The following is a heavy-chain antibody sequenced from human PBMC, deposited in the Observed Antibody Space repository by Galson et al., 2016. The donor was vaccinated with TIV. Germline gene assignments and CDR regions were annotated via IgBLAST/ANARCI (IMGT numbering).Heavy chain of an antibody. Sequence: PALVKPTQTLTLTCTFFGFSLNTDGMCVNWIRQPPGKALEWLARIDWDDDKSYTSSLKTRLTISKDTSRNQVVLTMTNMDPVDTATYYCARISGYYDYSGHYIPRSFDYWGQGTPVTVSS. CDR3: ARISGYYDYSGHYIPRSFDY. J-gene: IGHJ4*02. CDR2: IDWDDDK. V-gene: IGHV2-70*11. CDR1: GFSLNTDGMC. D-gene: IGHD3-22*01.